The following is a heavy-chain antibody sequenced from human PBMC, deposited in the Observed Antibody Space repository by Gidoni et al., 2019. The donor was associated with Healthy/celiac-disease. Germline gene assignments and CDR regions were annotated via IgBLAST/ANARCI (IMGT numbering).Heavy chain of an antibody. CDR3: AKGPRMGFGELLV. CDR2: ISWNSGSI. J-gene: IGHJ3*01. D-gene: IGHD3-10*01. V-gene: IGHV3-9*01. Sequence: EVQLVESGGGLVQPGRSLRLSCAASGFTFDDYAMHWVRQAPGKGLEWVSGISWNSGSIGYADSVKGRFTISRDNAKNSLYLQMNSLRAEDTALYYCAKGPRMGFGELLVWGQGTMVTVSS. CDR1: GFTFDDYA.